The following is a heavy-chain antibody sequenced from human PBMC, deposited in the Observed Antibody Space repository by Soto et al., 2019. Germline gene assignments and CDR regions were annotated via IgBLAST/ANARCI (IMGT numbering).Heavy chain of an antibody. D-gene: IGHD4-17*01. J-gene: IGHJ6*02. V-gene: IGHV3-30*18. Sequence: QVQLVESGGGEVQPGRSLTISCAASGFTFSTYGMHWVRQTPGKGLAWVAVISYDGTNKFYSDSAKGRFTISRDNFKNTLTLQMNSLRADDTAVYSCAKDLQSYGDYDYYCYGMDVWGLGTRVTVSS. CDR3: AKDLQSYGDYDYYCYGMDV. CDR2: ISYDGTNK. CDR1: GFTFSTYG.